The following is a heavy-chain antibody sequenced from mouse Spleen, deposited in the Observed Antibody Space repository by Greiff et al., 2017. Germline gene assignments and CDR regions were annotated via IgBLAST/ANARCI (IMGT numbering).Heavy chain of an antibody. D-gene: IGHD3-1*01. CDR2: ISSGGSYT. CDR3: ARRAGTGAMDY. J-gene: IGHJ4*01. V-gene: IGHV5-9-1*01. Sequence: EVKLVESGGGLVKPGGSLKLSCAASGFTFSSYAMSWVRQTPEKRLEWVATISSGGSYTYYPDSVKGRFTISRDNAKNTLYLQMSSLRSEDTAMYYCARRAGTGAMDYWGQGTSVTVSS. CDR1: GFTFSSYA.